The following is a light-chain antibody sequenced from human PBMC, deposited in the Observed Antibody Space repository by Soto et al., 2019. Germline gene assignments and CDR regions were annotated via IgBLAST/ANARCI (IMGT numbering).Light chain of an antibody. J-gene: IGLJ1*01. CDR1: SSDFGSYNL. V-gene: IGLV2-23*02. CDR3: CSYAGSRTPLI. CDR2: EVS. Sequence: QSALTQPASVSGSPGQSITISCTGTSSDFGSYNLVSWYQQHPGKAPKLMIYEVSKRPSGLSNRFSGSKSGNTASLTISGLQAEDEADYYCCSYAGSRTPLIFGTGTKVTVL.